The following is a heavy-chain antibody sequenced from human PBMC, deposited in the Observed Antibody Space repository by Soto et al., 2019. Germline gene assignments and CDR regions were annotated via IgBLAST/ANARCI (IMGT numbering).Heavy chain of an antibody. D-gene: IGHD3-22*01. CDR3: ARFRPDSHYYDSSGFYEFDY. V-gene: IGHV1-18*01. CDR2: ISAYNGNT. CDR1: CYTFTSYG. Sequence: GASGKVSCKGSCYTFTSYGISWVRQAPGQGLEWMGWISAYNGNTNYAQKLQGRVTMTTDTSTSTAYMELRSLRSDDTAVYYCARFRPDSHYYDSSGFYEFDYWGQGTLVTVSS. J-gene: IGHJ4*02.